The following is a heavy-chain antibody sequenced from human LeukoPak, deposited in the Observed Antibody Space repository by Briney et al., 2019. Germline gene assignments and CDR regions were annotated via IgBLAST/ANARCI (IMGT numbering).Heavy chain of an antibody. CDR2: INAGNGNT. J-gene: IGHJ5*02. D-gene: IGHD3-22*01. CDR3: ARVGEDYYDSSGRDWFDP. Sequence: ASVKVSCKASGYTFTSYAMHWVRQAPGQRLEWMGWINAGNGNTKYSQKFQGRVTITRDTSASTAYMELSSLRSEDTAVYYCARVGEDYYDSSGRDWFDPWGQGTLVTVSS. CDR1: GYTFTSYA. V-gene: IGHV1-3*01.